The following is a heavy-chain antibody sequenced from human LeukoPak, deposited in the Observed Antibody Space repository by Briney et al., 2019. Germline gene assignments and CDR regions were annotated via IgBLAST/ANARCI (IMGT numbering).Heavy chain of an antibody. D-gene: IGHD3-22*01. J-gene: IGHJ3*02. Sequence: GASVKVSCKASGYTFTTYAMNWVRQAPGQGLEWMGWINTNSGNPTYAQGFTGRFVFSLDTSVSTAYLQISSLKAEDTAVYYCARVVDYYDSSGPRGWDAFDIWGXGTMVTVSS. V-gene: IGHV7-4-1*02. CDR3: ARVVDYYDSSGPRGWDAFDI. CDR2: INTNSGNP. CDR1: GYTFTTYA.